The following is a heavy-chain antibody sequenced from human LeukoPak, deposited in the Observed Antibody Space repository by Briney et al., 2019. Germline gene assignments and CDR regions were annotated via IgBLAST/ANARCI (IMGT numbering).Heavy chain of an antibody. V-gene: IGHV4-4*07. J-gene: IGHJ4*02. CDR3: ARVNYYYDSSGYYYFDY. Sequence: SETLSLTCTVSGGSISSYYWSWIRQPAGKGLEWIGRIYTNGSTNYNPSLKSRVTMSVDTSKNQFSLKLSSVTAADTAVYYCARVNYYYDSSGYYYFDYWGQGTLVTVSS. CDR1: GGSISSYY. D-gene: IGHD3-22*01. CDR2: IYTNGST.